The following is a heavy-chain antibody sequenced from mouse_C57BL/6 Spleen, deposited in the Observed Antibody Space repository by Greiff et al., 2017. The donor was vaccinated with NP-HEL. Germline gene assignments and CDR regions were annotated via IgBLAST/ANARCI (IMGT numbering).Heavy chain of an antibody. CDR2: INPSTGGT. D-gene: IGHD1-1*01. Sequence: EVQLQQSGPELVKPGASVKISCKASGYSFTGYYMNWVKQSPEKSLEWIGEINPSTGGTTYNQKFKAKATLTVDKSSSTAYMQLKSLTSEDSAVYYCARGAYGTLDYWGQGTTLTVSS. V-gene: IGHV1-42*01. CDR3: ARGAYGTLDY. J-gene: IGHJ2*01. CDR1: GYSFTGYY.